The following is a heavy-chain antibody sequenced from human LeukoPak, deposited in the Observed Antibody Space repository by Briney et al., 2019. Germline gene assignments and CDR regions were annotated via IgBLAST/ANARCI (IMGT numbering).Heavy chain of an antibody. Sequence: ASVKVSCKASGYTFTSYYMHWVRQAPGQGLEWMGIINPSGGSTSYAQKFQGRVTMTRDTSISTAYMELSRLRSDDTAVYYCARDTGALLWFGELLSRRRYYFDYWGQGTLVTVSS. CDR3: ARDTGALLWFGELLSRRRYYFDY. CDR2: INPSGGST. V-gene: IGHV1-46*01. CDR1: GYTFTSYY. D-gene: IGHD3-10*01. J-gene: IGHJ4*02.